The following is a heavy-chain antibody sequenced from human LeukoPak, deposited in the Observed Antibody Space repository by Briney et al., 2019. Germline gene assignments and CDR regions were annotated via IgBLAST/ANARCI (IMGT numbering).Heavy chain of an antibody. Sequence: SETLSLTCAVYGGSFSGYYWSWIRQPPGKGPEWIGEINHSGSTNYNPSLKSRVTISVDTSKNQFSLKLSSVTAADTAVYYCARGLRGIAAAGTRVNWFDPWGQGTLVTVSS. J-gene: IGHJ5*02. D-gene: IGHD6-13*01. CDR2: INHSGST. V-gene: IGHV4-34*01. CDR1: GGSFSGYY. CDR3: ARGLRGIAAAGTRVNWFDP.